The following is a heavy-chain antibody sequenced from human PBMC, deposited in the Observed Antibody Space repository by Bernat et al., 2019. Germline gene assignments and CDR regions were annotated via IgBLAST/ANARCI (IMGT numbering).Heavy chain of an antibody. J-gene: IGHJ4*02. Sequence: QVQLVESGGGVVQPGGSLRLSCATSGFTFRNYGMHWVRQAPGKGLEGVAFIRYDGSNKNHADSVKGRFTISRDNSKNTLLLQMNSLRVEDTAVYFCAKDRGRGYTYGVGGDDYWGQGTLVTVSS. CDR3: AKDRGRGYTYGVGGDDY. CDR2: IRYDGSNK. CDR1: GFTFRNYG. V-gene: IGHV3-30*02. D-gene: IGHD5-18*01.